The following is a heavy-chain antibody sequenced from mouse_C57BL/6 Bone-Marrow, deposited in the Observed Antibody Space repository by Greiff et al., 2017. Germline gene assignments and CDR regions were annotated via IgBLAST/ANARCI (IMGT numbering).Heavy chain of an antibody. Sequence: VQLQQPGAELVKPGASVKLSCKASGYTFTNYWMHWVTQRPGQGLEWIGMMHPNGGSPDYNEKFKSEATLSVDKSSRTAYIELSSLTSEDSAVYYCARSYDYDDYTMDYWGQGTSVTVSS. CDR1: GYTFTNYW. J-gene: IGHJ4*01. D-gene: IGHD2-4*01. V-gene: IGHV1-64*01. CDR3: ARSYDYDDYTMDY. CDR2: MHPNGGSP.